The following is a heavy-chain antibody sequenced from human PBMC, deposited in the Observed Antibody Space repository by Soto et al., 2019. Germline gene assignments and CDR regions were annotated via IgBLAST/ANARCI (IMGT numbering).Heavy chain of an antibody. Sequence: PGESLKISCKGSGYSFTNYWIGWVRQMPGKGLEWMGLIYPGDSDTRYSPSFQGQVTISGDKSISTAYLQWSSLKASDTAMYFCVRPTRDGYGPEAYYFDSWGQGTLVTVSS. CDR3: VRPTRDGYGPEAYYFDS. J-gene: IGHJ4*02. V-gene: IGHV5-51*01. CDR1: GYSFTNYW. CDR2: IYPGDSDT. D-gene: IGHD5-12*01.